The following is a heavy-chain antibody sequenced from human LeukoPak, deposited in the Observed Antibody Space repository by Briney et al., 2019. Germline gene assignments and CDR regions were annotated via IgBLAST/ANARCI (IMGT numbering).Heavy chain of an antibody. J-gene: IGHJ4*02. CDR2: IKSKTDGGTT. V-gene: IGHV3-15*01. CDR1: GFTFSNAW. CDR3: TTDPPYSSSFDY. Sequence: PGGSLRLSCAASGFTFSNAWMSWVRQAPGKGLERVGRIKSKTDGGTTDYAAPVKGRFTISRDDSKNTLYLQMNSLKTEDTAVYYCTTDPPYSSSFDYWGQGTLVTVSS. D-gene: IGHD6-13*01.